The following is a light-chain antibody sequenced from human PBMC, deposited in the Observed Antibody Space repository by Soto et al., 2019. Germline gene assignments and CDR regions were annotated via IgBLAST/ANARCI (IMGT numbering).Light chain of an antibody. V-gene: IGLV2-23*02. J-gene: IGLJ2*01. CDR3: CSYSTTTSPHVL. Sequence: QSVLTQPASVSGSPGQSITISCSGAYNLVSWYQQHPGKAPKLMIFEVNKRPSGVSYRFSGSKSGNTASLTISALQAEDEADYFCCSYSTTTSPHVLFGGGTKLTVL. CDR2: EVN. CDR1: YNL.